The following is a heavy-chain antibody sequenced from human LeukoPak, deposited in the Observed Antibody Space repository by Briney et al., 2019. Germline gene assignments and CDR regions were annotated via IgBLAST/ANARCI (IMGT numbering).Heavy chain of an antibody. D-gene: IGHD6-13*01. V-gene: IGHV3-23*01. CDR2: ISGSGGST. J-gene: IGHJ4*02. CDR1: GFTFSSYA. Sequence: GGSLRLSCAASGFTFSSYAMSWVRQAPGKGLEWVSAISGSGGSTYYADSVKGRFTISRDNSKNTLYLQMNSLRAEDTAVYYCARGSSSWDRFDYWGQGTLVTVSS. CDR3: ARGSSSWDRFDY.